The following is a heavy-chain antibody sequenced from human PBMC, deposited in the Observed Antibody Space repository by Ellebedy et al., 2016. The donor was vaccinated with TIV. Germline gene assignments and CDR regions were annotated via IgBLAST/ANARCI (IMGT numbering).Heavy chain of an antibody. CDR2: IDPSDSYT. Sequence: KVSCKGSGYSFSSYWISWVRQMPGKGLEWMGRIDPSDSYTNYSPSFQGHVTISADKSISTAYLQWSSLKASDPAMYYCARVGVDTALWGQGTLVTVSS. J-gene: IGHJ4*02. D-gene: IGHD5-18*01. CDR3: ARVGVDTAL. V-gene: IGHV5-10-1*01. CDR1: GYSFSSYW.